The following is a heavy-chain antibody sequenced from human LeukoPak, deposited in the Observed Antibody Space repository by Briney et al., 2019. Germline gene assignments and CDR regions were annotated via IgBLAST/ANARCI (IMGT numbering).Heavy chain of an antibody. Sequence: ASVKVSCKASGYTFTGYYMHWVRQAPGQGLEWMGWINPNSGGTNYPQKFQGRVTMTRDTSISTAYMELSRLRSDDTAVYYCARAGGYSSSWYPGGWFDPWGQGTLVTVSS. CDR3: ARAGGYSSSWYPGGWFDP. CDR2: INPNSGGT. CDR1: GYTFTGYY. V-gene: IGHV1-2*02. J-gene: IGHJ5*02. D-gene: IGHD6-13*01.